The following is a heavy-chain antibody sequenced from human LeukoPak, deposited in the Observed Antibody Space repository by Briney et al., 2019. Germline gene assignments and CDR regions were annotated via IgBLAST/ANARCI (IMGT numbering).Heavy chain of an antibody. Sequence: GSSVKVSCQGSGGTLTSYAISWVRRAPGQGLEWMGGIIPIFGTVSYAQRFQGRVTVTTDESTRTVYMELSSLRSEDTAVYYCARGIRGDSYYYMDVWGKGTTVTVSS. CDR1: GGTLTSYA. V-gene: IGHV1-69*05. J-gene: IGHJ6*03. D-gene: IGHD3-10*01. CDR3: ARGIRGDSYYYMDV. CDR2: IIPIFGTV.